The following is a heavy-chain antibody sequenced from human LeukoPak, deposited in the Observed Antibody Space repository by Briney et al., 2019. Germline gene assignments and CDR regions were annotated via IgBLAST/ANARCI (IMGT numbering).Heavy chain of an antibody. J-gene: IGHJ4*02. D-gene: IGHD5-18*01. CDR2: IYYSGST. CDR3: ARGGYSYDRIYYFDY. Sequence: SETLSLTCTVSGGSISSYYWSWIRQPPGKGLEWLGYIYYSGSTNYNPSLKSRVTISVDTSKNQFSLKLSSVTAADTAVYYCARGGYSYDRIYYFDYWGQGTLVTVSS. CDR1: GGSISSYY. V-gene: IGHV4-59*08.